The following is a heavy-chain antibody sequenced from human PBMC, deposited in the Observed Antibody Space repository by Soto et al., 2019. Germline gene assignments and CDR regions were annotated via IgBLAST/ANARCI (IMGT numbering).Heavy chain of an antibody. CDR1: WGSFRGFY. V-gene: IGHV4-34*01. CDR2: NNHSGST. J-gene: IGHJ5*02. CDR3: GRIPIAEVGTEGRKWFDP. Sequence: SETLCLTCAVYWGSFRGFYWGWVRPPPGKGLEWIGENNHSGSTNYTPPHKSRVTISVNTSKNQFPLKLSSVTAAATAVYYCGRIPIAEVGTEGRKWFDPWGQGTLVPVSS. D-gene: IGHD6-13*01.